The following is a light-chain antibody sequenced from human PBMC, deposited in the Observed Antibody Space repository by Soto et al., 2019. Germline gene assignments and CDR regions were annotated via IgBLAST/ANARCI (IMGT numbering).Light chain of an antibody. CDR3: QQYNNWPYT. Sequence: EIVMTQSPATLSVSPGERATLSCRASQSVSSNLAWYQQKPGQAPRPLIYGASTRATGIPARFSGSESGTEFTLTISSLQSEDFAVYYCQQYNNWPYTFGQGTKLEIK. CDR1: QSVSSN. V-gene: IGKV3-15*01. J-gene: IGKJ2*01. CDR2: GAS.